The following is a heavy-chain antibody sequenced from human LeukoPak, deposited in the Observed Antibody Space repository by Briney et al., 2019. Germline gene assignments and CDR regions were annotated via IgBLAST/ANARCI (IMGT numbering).Heavy chain of an antibody. CDR1: GCTFTSYG. CDR3: ARLIYDILTGSDY. V-gene: IGHV1-18*01. CDR2: ISAYNGNT. Sequence: GASVKVSCTASGCTFTSYGISWVRKAPGQGLERMGWISAYNGNTNYAQKLQGRVTMTTDTSTSTAYMELRSLRSDDTAVYYCARLIYDILTGSDYWGQGTLVTVSS. D-gene: IGHD3-9*01. J-gene: IGHJ4*02.